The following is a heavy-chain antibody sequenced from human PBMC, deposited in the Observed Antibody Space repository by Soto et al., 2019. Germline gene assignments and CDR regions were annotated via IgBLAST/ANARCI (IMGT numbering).Heavy chain of an antibody. D-gene: IGHD3-3*01. CDR3: ASGGSKLTIFGALISWYFAI. V-gene: IGHV4-59*01. J-gene: IGHJ2*01. Sequence: SETLSLTCTVSGGSISSYYWSWIRQPPGKGLEWIGYIYYSGSTNYNPSLKSRVTISVDTSKNQFSLKLSSVTAADTAVYYCASGGSKLTIFGALISWYFAIWGPGTLVTVFS. CDR2: IYYSGST. CDR1: GGSISSYY.